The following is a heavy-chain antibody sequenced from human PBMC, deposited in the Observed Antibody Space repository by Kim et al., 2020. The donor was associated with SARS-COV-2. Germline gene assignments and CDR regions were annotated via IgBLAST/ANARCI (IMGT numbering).Heavy chain of an antibody. CDR3: AKNNPDFGDSYLED. CDR2: ISGSGAKT. V-gene: IGHV3-23*01. D-gene: IGHD4-17*01. Sequence: GGSLRLSCAGSGFTFRSHAMTWVRQAPGKGLEWVSVISGSGAKTYYADSVKGRFTISRDNSRYALYLQMNSLRAEDTALYYCAKNNPDFGDSYLEDWGQGTLVTVSS. J-gene: IGHJ4*02. CDR1: GFTFRSHA.